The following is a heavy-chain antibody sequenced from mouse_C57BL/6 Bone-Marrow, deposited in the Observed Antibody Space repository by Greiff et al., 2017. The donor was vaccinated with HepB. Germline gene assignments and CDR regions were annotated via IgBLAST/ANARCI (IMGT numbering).Heavy chain of an antibody. D-gene: IGHD2-3*01. CDR3: ASDGYPYYAMDY. Sequence: VQLQQPGAELVKPGASVKMSCKASGYTFTSYWITWVKQRPGQGLEWIGDIYPGSGSTNYNEKFKSKATRTVDTSSSTAYMQLSSLTSEDSSVYYCASDGYPYYAMDYWGQGTSVTVSS. CDR2: IYPGSGST. V-gene: IGHV1-55*01. CDR1: GYTFTSYW. J-gene: IGHJ4*01.